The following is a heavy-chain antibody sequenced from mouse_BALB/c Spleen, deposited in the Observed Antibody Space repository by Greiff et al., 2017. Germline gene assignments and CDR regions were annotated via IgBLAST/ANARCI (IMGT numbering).Heavy chain of an antibody. CDR2: ISYSGST. D-gene: IGHD2-10*02. V-gene: IGHV3-2*02. J-gene: IGHJ1*01. Sequence: EVQRVESGPGLVKPSQSLSLTCTVTGYSITSDYAWNWIRQFPGNKLEWMGYISYSGSTSYNPSLKSRISITRDTSKNQFFLQLNSVTTEDTATYYCAREVWYWYFDVWGAGTTVTVSS. CDR3: AREVWYWYFDV. CDR1: GYSITSDYA.